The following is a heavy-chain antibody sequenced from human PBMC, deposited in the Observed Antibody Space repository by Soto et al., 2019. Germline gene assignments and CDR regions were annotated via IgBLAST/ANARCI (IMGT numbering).Heavy chain of an antibody. CDR1: GGTFSSYA. CDR3: ARSVIIDDSMLRGWFDP. CDR2: IIPIFGTA. J-gene: IGHJ5*02. D-gene: IGHD3-3*01. Sequence: QVQLVQSGAEVKKPGSSVKVSCKASGGTFSSYAISWVRQAPGQGLEWMGGIIPIFGTANYAQKFQGRVTITADESTSTAYMELSSLRAEDTAVYYCARSVIIDDSMLRGWFDPWGQGTLVTVAS. V-gene: IGHV1-69*01.